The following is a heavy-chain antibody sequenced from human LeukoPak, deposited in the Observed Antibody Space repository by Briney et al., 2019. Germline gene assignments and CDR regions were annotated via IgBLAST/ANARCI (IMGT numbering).Heavy chain of an antibody. Sequence: GGSLRLSCAASGFTLSSYAMSWVGQAPGKGLEWASAISGSGASTYYADSVKGRFTISRDNSKNTLYLQMNSLRAEDTAVYYCAKARTNYYYYYGMDVWAKGTTVTVSS. V-gene: IGHV3-23*01. J-gene: IGHJ6*04. CDR2: ISGSGAST. CDR3: AKARTNYYYYYGMDV. CDR1: GFTLSSYA.